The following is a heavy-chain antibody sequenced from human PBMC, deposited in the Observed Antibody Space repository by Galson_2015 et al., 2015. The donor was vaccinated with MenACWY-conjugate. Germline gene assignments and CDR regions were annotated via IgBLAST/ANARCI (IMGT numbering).Heavy chain of an antibody. Sequence: SLRLSCAASGFTFNNYWMHWVRQPPGKGLGWISYIKADGSFSNYADSVEGRFTISTDNAKNMVYLQMDGLGDEDTAVYFCARDNNWSFDSWGQGTLVTVSS. J-gene: IGHJ4*02. D-gene: IGHD1-1*01. CDR1: GFTFNNYW. CDR3: ARDNNWSFDS. CDR2: IKADGSFS. V-gene: IGHV3-74*01.